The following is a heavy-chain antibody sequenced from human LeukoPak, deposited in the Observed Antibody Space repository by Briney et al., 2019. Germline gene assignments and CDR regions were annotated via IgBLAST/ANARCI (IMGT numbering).Heavy chain of an antibody. CDR3: ARGGGAIEY. J-gene: IGHJ4*02. V-gene: IGHV3-7*01. D-gene: IGHD3-16*01. Sequence: GGSLRLSCAASGFTFSSDAMSWVRQAPGKGLEWVANIKPDGSEKYYVDSVKGRFTISRDTAKNSLYLQMNSLRAEDTAVYYCARGGGAIEYWGQGTLVTVSS. CDR1: GFTFSSDA. CDR2: IKPDGSEK.